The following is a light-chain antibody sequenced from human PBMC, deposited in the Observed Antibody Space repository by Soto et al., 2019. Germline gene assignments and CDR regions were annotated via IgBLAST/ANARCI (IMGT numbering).Light chain of an antibody. CDR2: DVS. CDR1: CSDVGGYNY. CDR3: SSYTSSSTLVV. Sequence: QSALTQPASVSGSPGQSITISCTGTCSDVGGYNYVSWYQQHPGKAPKLMIYDVSNRPSGVSNRFSGSKSGNTASLTISGLQAEDEADYYCSSYTSSSTLVVFGGETKLTVL. V-gene: IGLV2-14*01. J-gene: IGLJ2*01.